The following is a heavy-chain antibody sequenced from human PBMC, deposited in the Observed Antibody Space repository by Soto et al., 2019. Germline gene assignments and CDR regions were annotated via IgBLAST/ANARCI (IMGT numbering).Heavy chain of an antibody. CDR2: IWYDGSNK. D-gene: IGHD2-8*01. CDR1: GFTFSSYG. J-gene: IGHJ4*02. V-gene: IGHV3-33*01. Sequence: PGGSLRLSCAASGFTFSSYGMHWVRQAPGKGLEWVAVIWYDGSNKYYADSVKGRFTISRDNSKNTLYLQMNSLRAEDTAVYYCARDRIRGTKYYFDYWGQGTLVTVSS. CDR3: ARDRIRGTKYYFDY.